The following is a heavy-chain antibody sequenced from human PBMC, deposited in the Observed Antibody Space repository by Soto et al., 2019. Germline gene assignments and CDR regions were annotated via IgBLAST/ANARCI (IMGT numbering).Heavy chain of an antibody. CDR1: GYTFTSYY. V-gene: IGHV1-46*01. CDR3: ARGITMVREVTSYYYHYGMDV. J-gene: IGHJ6*02. D-gene: IGHD3-10*01. Sequence: ASVKVSCKASGYTFTSYYMHWVRQARGQGLEWMGIINPRGGSTSYAQKFQGRVTMTRDTSTSTVYMELSSLRSEDTAVYYCARGITMVREVTSYYYHYGMDVWGQGTTVTVSS. CDR2: INPRGGST.